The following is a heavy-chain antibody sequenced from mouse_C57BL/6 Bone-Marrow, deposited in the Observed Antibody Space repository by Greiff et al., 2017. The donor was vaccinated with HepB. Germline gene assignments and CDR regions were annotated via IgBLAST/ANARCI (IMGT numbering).Heavy chain of an antibody. CDR2: INPSSGYT. D-gene: IGHD2-4*01. CDR1: GYTFTSYW. V-gene: IGHV1-7*01. CDR3: ARRIYYDYLWFSL. Sequence: QVQLQQSGAELAKPGASVKLSCKASGYTFTSYWMHWVKQRPGQGLEWIGYINPSSGYTKYNQKFKDKATLTADKSSSTAYMQLSSLTYEESAVYYSARRIYYDYLWFSLSGQGTLVTVSA. J-gene: IGHJ3*01.